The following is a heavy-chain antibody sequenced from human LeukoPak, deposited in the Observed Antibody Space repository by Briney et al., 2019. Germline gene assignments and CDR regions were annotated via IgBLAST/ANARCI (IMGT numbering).Heavy chain of an antibody. J-gene: IGHJ3*01. Sequence: GGSLRLSCAASGFKFTNYAMHWVRQAPGKGLEWVSTIGGSGVTKFYADSVAGRFTISRDNSNNALFLQMNNLRAEDVAIYYCARGASSWEYTTFDVWGQGAIVTVSS. CDR1: GFKFTNYA. CDR2: IGGSGVTK. CDR3: ARGASSWEYTTFDV. V-gene: IGHV3-23*01. D-gene: IGHD6-13*01.